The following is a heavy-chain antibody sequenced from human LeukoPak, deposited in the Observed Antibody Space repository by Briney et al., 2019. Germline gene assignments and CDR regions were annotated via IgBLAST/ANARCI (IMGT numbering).Heavy chain of an antibody. CDR2: IIPIFGTA. Sequence: GASVKVSCKASGGTFSSYAISWVRQAPGQGLEWMGGIIPIFGTANYAQKFQGRVTITADESTSTAYMELSSLRSEDTAVYYCATPPGTVYYYDSSGYYGYWGQGTLVTVSS. J-gene: IGHJ4*02. CDR3: ATPPGTVYYYDSSGYYGY. D-gene: IGHD3-22*01. CDR1: GGTFSSYA. V-gene: IGHV1-69*13.